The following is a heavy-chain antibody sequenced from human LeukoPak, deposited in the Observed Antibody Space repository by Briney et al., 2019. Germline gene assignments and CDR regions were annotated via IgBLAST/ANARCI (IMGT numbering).Heavy chain of an antibody. J-gene: IGHJ5*02. CDR1: GGSISSGDYY. V-gene: IGHV4-30-4*01. CDR2: FYYSGST. CDR3: ARPYYYDSRIDP. D-gene: IGHD3-22*01. Sequence: SETPSLTCTVSGGSISSGDYYWSWIRQPPGKGLKWIGYFYYSGSTYCNPSLKSRVTISVDTSKNQFSLKLSSVTAADTAVYYCARPYYYDSRIDPWGQGTLVTVSS.